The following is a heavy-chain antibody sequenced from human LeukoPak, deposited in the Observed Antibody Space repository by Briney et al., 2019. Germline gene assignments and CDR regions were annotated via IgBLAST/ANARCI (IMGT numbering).Heavy chain of an antibody. CDR2: IYHSGST. CDR3: ARVPMNYYDSSGGHD. V-gene: IGHV4-30-2*01. Sequence: SQTLSLTCTVSGGSISSGGYYWSWIRQPPGKGLEWIGYIYHSGSTYYNPSLKSRVTISVDRSKNQFSLKLSSVTAADTAVYYCARVPMNYYDSSGGHDWGQGTLVTVSS. CDR1: GGSISSGGYY. D-gene: IGHD3-22*01. J-gene: IGHJ4*02.